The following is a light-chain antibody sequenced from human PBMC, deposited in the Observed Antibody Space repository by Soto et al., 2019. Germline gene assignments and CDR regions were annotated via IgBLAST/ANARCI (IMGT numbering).Light chain of an antibody. CDR2: YDS. V-gene: IGLV3-21*04. CDR1: KIGSKS. CDR3: QVWDSSSDHRYV. Sequence: SYELTQPPSVSVAPGKTARITCGGNKIGSKSVHWYQQKPGQAPVLVIYYDSDRPSGIPERFSGSNSGNTATLTISRVEAGDEADYYCQVWDSSSDHRYVFGTGTKVTVL. J-gene: IGLJ1*01.